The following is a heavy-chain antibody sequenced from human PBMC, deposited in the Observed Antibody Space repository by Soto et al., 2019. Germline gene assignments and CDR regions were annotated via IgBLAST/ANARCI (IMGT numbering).Heavy chain of an antibody. J-gene: IGHJ5*02. V-gene: IGHV1-46*03. CDR2: INPSGGST. CDR3: ARDLYGSGSYHNWFDP. D-gene: IGHD3-10*01. CDR1: GYTFTSYY. Sequence: ASVKVSCKASGYTFTSYYMHWVRQPPGQGLEWIGIINPSGGSTSYAQKFQGRVTMTRDTSTSTVYMELSSLRSEDTAVYYCARDLYGSGSYHNWFDPWGQGTLVTVSS.